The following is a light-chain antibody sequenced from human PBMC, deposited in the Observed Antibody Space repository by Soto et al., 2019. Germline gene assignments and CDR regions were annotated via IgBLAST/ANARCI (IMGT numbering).Light chain of an antibody. CDR1: QTVDTY. CDR2: DTS. V-gene: IGKV3-11*01. J-gene: IGKJ3*01. Sequence: LTQSPGILSLPPGEKATLSCTASQTVDTYMAWYQQRPGQPPRLLIHDTSHRASGVPARFRGSGSGTDFTLTITSLEPEDFAVYFCQQRRNWVSFGPGTRV. CDR3: QQRRNWVS.